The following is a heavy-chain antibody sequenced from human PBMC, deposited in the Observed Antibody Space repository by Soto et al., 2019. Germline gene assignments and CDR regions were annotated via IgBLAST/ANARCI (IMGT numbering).Heavy chain of an antibody. CDR3: ARDRWMSRANWFDP. CDR2: ISDSGTT. J-gene: IGHJ5*02. CDR1: GGSIDSYY. Sequence: QVELQQSGPGLVKASETLSLSCTVFGGSIDSYYWSWIRQAPGKGLEWIGHISDSGTTNYNPSLGSRVTISVDTSRKLFSLKLGSVTAADTAVYFCARDRWMSRANWFDPWGPGTLVTVSS. V-gene: IGHV4-59*12. D-gene: IGHD2-2*03.